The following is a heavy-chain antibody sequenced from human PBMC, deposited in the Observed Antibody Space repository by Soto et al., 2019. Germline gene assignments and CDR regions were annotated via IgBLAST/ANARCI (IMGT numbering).Heavy chain of an antibody. V-gene: IGHV4-39*01. J-gene: IGHJ4*02. CDR2: MYYSGSP. Sequence: PSETLSLTCSVSGGSISSSYYWDWIRQPPGKGLEWIVSMYYSGSPIYNVSLKSRVTIFVDTSKNQFSLKLTSVTAADTAVYYCVRQRCGGTCPIDYWGLGTLVTVSS. D-gene: IGHD2-15*01. CDR3: VRQRCGGTCPIDY. CDR1: GGSISSSYY.